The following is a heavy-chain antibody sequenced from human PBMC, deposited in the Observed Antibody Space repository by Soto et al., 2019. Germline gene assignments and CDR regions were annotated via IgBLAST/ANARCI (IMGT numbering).Heavy chain of an antibody. D-gene: IGHD2-15*01. CDR2: IYYSGST. CDR1: GDSISSYY. Sequence: SETLSLTCTVAGDSISSYYWSWIRQPPGKGLEWIGYIYYSGSTNYNPSLKSRVTISVDTSKNQFSLKLSSVTAADTAVYYCARLYCSGGSCYETAWFDPWGQGTLVTVSS. CDR3: ARLYCSGGSCYETAWFDP. J-gene: IGHJ5*02. V-gene: IGHV4-59*08.